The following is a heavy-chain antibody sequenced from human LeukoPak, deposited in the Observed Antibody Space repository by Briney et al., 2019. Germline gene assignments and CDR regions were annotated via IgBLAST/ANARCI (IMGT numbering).Heavy chain of an antibody. Sequence: SETLSLTCTVSGGSISSSSYYWGWIRQPPGKGLEWIGSIYYSGSTYYNPSLKSRVTISVDTSKNQFSLKLSSVTAADTAVYYCATNPRGGYYYDSSGYYYGIDPXXXGTLVTV. CDR2: IYYSGST. V-gene: IGHV4-39*01. CDR3: ATNPRGGYYYDSSGYYYGIDP. D-gene: IGHD3-22*01. CDR1: GGSISSSSYY. J-gene: IGHJ5*02.